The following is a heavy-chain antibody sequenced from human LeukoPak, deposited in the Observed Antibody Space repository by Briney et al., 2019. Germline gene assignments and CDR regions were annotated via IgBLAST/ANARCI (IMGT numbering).Heavy chain of an antibody. CDR3: ARCYYGSGSYYRPVSQGRPWYFDL. CDR2: INRSGST. Sequence: SETLSLTCAVYGGSFSGYYWSWIRQPPGKGLEWIGEINRSGSTNYNPSLKSRVTISVDTSKNQFSLKLSSVTAADTAVYYCARCYYGSGSYYRPVSQGRPWYFDLWGRGTLVTVSS. CDR1: GGSFSGYY. J-gene: IGHJ2*01. D-gene: IGHD3-10*01. V-gene: IGHV4-34*01.